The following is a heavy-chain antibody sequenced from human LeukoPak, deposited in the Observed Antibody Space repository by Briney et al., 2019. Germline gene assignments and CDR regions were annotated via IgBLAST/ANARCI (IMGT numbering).Heavy chain of an antibody. CDR2: IIPIFPTA. D-gene: IGHD7-27*01. CDR1: GGTFSSHA. V-gene: IGHV1-69*05. Sequence: ASVKVSYKASGGTFSSHAISWVRQAPGQGLEWMGGIIPIFPTANYAQKFQGRVTITTDASTSTAYMELSSLRSEDTAVYYCARGHRTGIFDYWGQGTLVTVSS. CDR3: ARGHRTGIFDY. J-gene: IGHJ4*02.